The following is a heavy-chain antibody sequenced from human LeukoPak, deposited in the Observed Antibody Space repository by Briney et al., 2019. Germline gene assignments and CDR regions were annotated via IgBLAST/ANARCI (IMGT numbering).Heavy chain of an antibody. CDR1: GFTFSSYS. V-gene: IGHV3-48*01. J-gene: IGHJ4*02. D-gene: IGHD1-7*01. CDR2: ISSSSSTI. CDR3: ARDASDWNWDY. Sequence: PGGSLRLSCAASGFTFSSYSMNWVRQAPGKGLEWVSYISSSSSTIYYADSVKGRFTISRDNAKDSLYLQMSSLRAEDTAVYYCARDASDWNWDYWGQGTLVTVSS.